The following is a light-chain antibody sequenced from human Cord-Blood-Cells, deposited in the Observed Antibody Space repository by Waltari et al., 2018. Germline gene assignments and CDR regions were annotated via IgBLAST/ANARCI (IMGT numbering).Light chain of an antibody. CDR1: SSDVGGYNY. V-gene: IGLV2-14*01. CDR2: DVS. Sequence: QSALTQPASVSGSPGQSITISCTGTSSDVGGYNYVSWYQQHPGKAPKLMIYDVSKRPSGFSNRFSACKCGNTASLTISGLQAEDEADYYCSSYTSSSTYVVFGGGTKLTVL. J-gene: IGLJ2*01. CDR3: SSYTSSSTYVV.